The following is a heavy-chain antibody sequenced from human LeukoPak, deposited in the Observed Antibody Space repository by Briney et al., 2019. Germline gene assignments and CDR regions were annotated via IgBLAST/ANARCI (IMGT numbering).Heavy chain of an antibody. D-gene: IGHD4-11*01. J-gene: IGHJ6*03. CDR1: GGSLSSYY. CDR3: ARAVSRYSNFACYYYYIDV. CDR2: FYYSGST. Sequence: SETLSLTPTVSGGSLSSYYWSWVPDPPGQGLEWSGYFYYSGSTNYNHSLKSRVTISVDTSKNQFSLKLSSVTAADTAVYYCARAVSRYSNFACYYYYIDVWGKGTTVTVSS. V-gene: IGHV4-59*01.